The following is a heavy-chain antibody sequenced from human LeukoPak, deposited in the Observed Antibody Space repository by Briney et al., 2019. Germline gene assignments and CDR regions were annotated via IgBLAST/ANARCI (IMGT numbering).Heavy chain of an antibody. CDR1: GYTFTDYY. D-gene: IGHD4-17*01. CDR2: INPNSGGT. CDR3: ARATLPRSDDYAFDY. J-gene: IGHJ4*02. Sequence: ASVKVSCKASGYTFTDYYIHWVRQAPAQGLERMGWINPNSGGTNYAQKFLGRVTMTRDTSISTAYMELSSLRSDDTAVYYCARATLPRSDDYAFDYWGQGTLVTVSS. V-gene: IGHV1-2*02.